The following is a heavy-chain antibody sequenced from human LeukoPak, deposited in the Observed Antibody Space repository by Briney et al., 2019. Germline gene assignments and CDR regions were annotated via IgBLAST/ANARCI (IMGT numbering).Heavy chain of an antibody. Sequence: GGSLRLSCAASGFTFSNYSMNWVRQAPGMGLEWVSTISSSSTYIYYADSVKGRFTISRDNAKNSLYLQMNSLRAEDTAVYYCARGDYYYYGLDVWGQGTTVTVSS. J-gene: IGHJ6*02. CDR1: GFTFSNYS. CDR3: ARGDYYYYGLDV. CDR2: ISSSSTYI. V-gene: IGHV3-21*01.